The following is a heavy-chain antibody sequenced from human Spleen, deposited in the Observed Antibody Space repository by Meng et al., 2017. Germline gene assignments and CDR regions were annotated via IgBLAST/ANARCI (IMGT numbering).Heavy chain of an antibody. CDR2: IYHNGNS. CDR3: ARGPTTMAHDFDY. J-gene: IGHJ4*02. Sequence: SETLSLTCTVSHYSISTDYYWGWIRQSPGKGLGWIGSIYHNGNSYYNPSLKSRVTISVDTSQNNLSLKLSSVTAADSAVYYCARGPTTMAHDFDYWGQGTLVTVSS. D-gene: IGHD4-11*01. V-gene: IGHV4-38-2*02. CDR1: HYSISTDYY.